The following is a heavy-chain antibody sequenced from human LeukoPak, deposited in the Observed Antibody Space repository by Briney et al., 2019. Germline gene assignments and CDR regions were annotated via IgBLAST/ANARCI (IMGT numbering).Heavy chain of an antibody. J-gene: IGHJ4*02. CDR1: GYTFTSYD. CDR2: MNPNSGNT. D-gene: IGHD5-24*01. Sequence: ASVKVSCKASGYTFTSYDINRVRQATGQGLEWMGWMNPNSGNTGYAQKFQGRVTITRNTSISTAYMELSSLRSEDTAVYYCARRDGYNYVDYWGQGTLVTVSS. V-gene: IGHV1-8*03. CDR3: ARRDGYNYVDY.